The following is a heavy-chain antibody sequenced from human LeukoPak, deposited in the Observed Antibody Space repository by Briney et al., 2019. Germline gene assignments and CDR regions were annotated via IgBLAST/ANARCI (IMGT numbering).Heavy chain of an antibody. CDR3: VKPKFSVLWFFDY. Sequence: PGGSLRLSCAASGFTFNNYAMHWVRQSPGRGLEWLAFISYDGYNEDYADSVRGRFSISRDNSKNTLYLQMSSLRPEDTAVYYCVKPKFSVLWFFDYWGQGSLVTVSS. CDR2: ISYDGYNE. CDR1: GFTFNNYA. D-gene: IGHD3-9*01. V-gene: IGHV3-30*18. J-gene: IGHJ4*02.